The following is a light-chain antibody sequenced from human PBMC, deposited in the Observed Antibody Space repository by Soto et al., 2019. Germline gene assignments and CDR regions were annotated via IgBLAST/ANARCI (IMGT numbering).Light chain of an antibody. V-gene: IGKV1-5*03. CDR3: QQYNGDSRT. CDR2: GAS. Sequence: DIQMTQSPSTLSASVGDRVTITCRASQGIGTSLAWYQQKPGIAPNLLIYGASTLNSGVPSKFSGSGSGTEFTLTISSLQPDDYATYCCQQYNGDSRTFGQGTKVEIK. CDR1: QGIGTS. J-gene: IGKJ1*01.